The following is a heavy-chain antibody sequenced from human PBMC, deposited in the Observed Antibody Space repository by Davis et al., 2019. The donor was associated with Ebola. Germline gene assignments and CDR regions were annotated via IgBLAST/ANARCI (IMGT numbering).Heavy chain of an antibody. J-gene: IGHJ4*02. CDR3: ARRVVNSGYDSGIDY. V-gene: IGHV4-39*01. D-gene: IGHD5-12*01. CDR2: IYYSGST. CDR1: GGSTSSSRYY. Sequence: SETLSLTCTVSGGSTSSSRYYWGWIRQPPGKGLEWIGSIYYSGSTYYNPSLKSRVTISVDTSKNQFSLKLSSVTAADTAVYYCARRVVNSGYDSGIDYWGQGTLVTVSS.